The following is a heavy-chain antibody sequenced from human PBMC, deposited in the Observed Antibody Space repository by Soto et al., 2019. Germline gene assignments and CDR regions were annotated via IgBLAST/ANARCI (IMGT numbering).Heavy chain of an antibody. Sequence: SGPTLVNPTQTLTLTCSFSGFSLSTTGMCVSGIRQPPGKALEWLALIDWSDDKYYNTSLKTRLTISKDTSKNQVVLTMTNMDPVDTATYYCARMTAAGIFYYYGMDVWGQGTTVTVSS. J-gene: IGHJ6*02. CDR2: IDWSDDK. V-gene: IGHV2-70*01. D-gene: IGHD6-13*01. CDR1: GFSLSTTGMC. CDR3: ARMTAAGIFYYYGMDV.